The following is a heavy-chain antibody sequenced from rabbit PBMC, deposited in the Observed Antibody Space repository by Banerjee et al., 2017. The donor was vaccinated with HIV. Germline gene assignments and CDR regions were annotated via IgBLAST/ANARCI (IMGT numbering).Heavy chain of an antibody. CDR1: GFSFSSSYW. CDR2: IAAGSSGST. CDR3: ARDLAGVIGWNFGL. D-gene: IGHD4-1*01. V-gene: IGHV1S45*01. J-gene: IGHJ6*01. Sequence: QEQLEESGGDLVKPEGSLTLTCKASGFSFSSSYWISWVRQAPGKGLEWIACIAAGSSGSTYYANWAQGRFTISKISSTTVTLQMTSLTAADTATYFCARDLAGVIGWNFGLWGPGTLVTVS.